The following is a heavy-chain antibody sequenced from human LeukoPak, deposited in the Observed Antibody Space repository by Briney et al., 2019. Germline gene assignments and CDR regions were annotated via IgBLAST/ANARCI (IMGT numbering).Heavy chain of an antibody. V-gene: IGHV3-11*06. CDR1: RFTFSDYY. CDR2: ISSCSSYT. CDR3: ARVSCSGGSCYYFDC. D-gene: IGHD2-15*01. J-gene: IGHJ4*02. Sequence: PGGSLRLSCAASRFTFSDYYMSWIRQAPGKGLEWVSYISSCSSYTNYADSVKGRFTISRDNAKNSLYLQMNSLRAEDTAVYYCARVSCSGGSCYYFDCWGQGTLVTVSS.